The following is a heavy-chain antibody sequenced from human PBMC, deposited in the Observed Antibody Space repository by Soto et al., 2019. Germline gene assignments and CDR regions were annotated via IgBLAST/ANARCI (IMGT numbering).Heavy chain of an antibody. V-gene: IGHV1-69*02. D-gene: IGHD5-12*01. Sequence: ASVKVSCKASGGTFSSYTISWVRQAPGQGLEWMGRIIPILGIANYAQKFQGRVTITADKSTSTAYMELSSLRSEDTAVYYCARVPSGPTRSKTAFDYWGQGTLVTVSS. CDR1: GGTFSSYT. J-gene: IGHJ4*02. CDR2: IIPILGIA. CDR3: ARVPSGPTRSKTAFDY.